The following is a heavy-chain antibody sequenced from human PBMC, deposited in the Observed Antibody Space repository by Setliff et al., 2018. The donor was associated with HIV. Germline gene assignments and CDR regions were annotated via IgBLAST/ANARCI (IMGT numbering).Heavy chain of an antibody. CDR1: GVSISSGCYY. J-gene: IGHJ4*02. CDR2: ISSRGST. D-gene: IGHD3-3*02. V-gene: IGHV4-31*03. CDR3: ARLEKLDDISYFDY. Sequence: SETLSLTCTVSGVSISSGCYYWNWIRQHPGKGLEWFGYISSRGSTYYNPSLKIRITMSVDTSQNQVSLKLSSVTAADTAVYFCARLEKLDDISYFDYWGQGTLVTVSS.